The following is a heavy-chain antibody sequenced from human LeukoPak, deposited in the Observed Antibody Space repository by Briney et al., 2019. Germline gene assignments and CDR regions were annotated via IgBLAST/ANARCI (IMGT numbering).Heavy chain of an antibody. CDR2: IIPILNIT. D-gene: IGHD3-22*01. CDR1: RGTFSKYA. Sequence: ASVKVSCKASRGTFSKYAISWVRQAPGQGLEWMGRIIPILNITHYAQKFQGRVTIAADKSTSTAYMELSSLRSEDTAMYYCARDDDRAREIDYWGQGTLVTVSP. V-gene: IGHV1-69*04. J-gene: IGHJ4*02. CDR3: ARDDDRAREIDY.